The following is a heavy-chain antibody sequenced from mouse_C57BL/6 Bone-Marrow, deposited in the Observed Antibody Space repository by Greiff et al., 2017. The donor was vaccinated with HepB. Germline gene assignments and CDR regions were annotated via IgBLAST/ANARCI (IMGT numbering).Heavy chain of an antibody. CDR2: IRNKANGYTT. D-gene: IGHD1-1*01. CDR1: GFTFTDYY. J-gene: IGHJ3*01. Sequence: VQRVESGGGLVQPGGSLSLSCAASGFTFTDYYMSWVRQPPGKALDWLGFIRNKANGYTTEYSASVKGRFTISRDNFQSILYLQLNALRAEDSATYYCARTPNYDGSRGCWFAYWGQGTLVTVSA. V-gene: IGHV7-3*01. CDR3: ARTPNYDGSRGCWFAY.